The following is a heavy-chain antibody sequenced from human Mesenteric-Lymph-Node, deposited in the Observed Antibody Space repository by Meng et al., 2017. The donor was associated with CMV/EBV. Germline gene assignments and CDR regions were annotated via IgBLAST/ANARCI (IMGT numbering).Heavy chain of an antibody. V-gene: IGHV1-18*01. CDR2: ISAYNGNS. Sequence: ASVKVSCKASGYSFINYGISWVRQAPGQGLEWMGWISAYNGNSNYAQTFQGRLTMTTDTSTSTAYMELRSLRSDDTAVYYCATDSRSIHSGSHYYFDYWGQGTLVTVSS. J-gene: IGHJ4*02. D-gene: IGHD1-26*01. CDR1: GYSFINYG. CDR3: ATDSRSIHSGSHYYFDY.